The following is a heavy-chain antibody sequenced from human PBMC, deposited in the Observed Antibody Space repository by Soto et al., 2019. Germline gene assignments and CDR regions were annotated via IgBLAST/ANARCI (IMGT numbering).Heavy chain of an antibody. CDR2: VSAYNGNA. J-gene: IGHJ6*02. CDR1: GYTFTSYG. V-gene: IGHV1-18*01. CDR3: GRGFKIFYYYGMDF. D-gene: IGHD3-3*01. Sequence: ASVKVSCKASGYTFTSYGISWVRQAPGQGLEWMGWVSAYNGNANYAQKLQGRVTMTTDTSTSTAYMELRSLRSDDTAVYYCGRGFKIFYYYGMDFGGQGTTFTVSS.